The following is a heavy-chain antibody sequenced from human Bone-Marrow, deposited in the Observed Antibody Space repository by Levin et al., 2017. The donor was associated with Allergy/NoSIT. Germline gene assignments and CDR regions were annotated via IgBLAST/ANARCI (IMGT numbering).Heavy chain of an antibody. Sequence: GGSLRLSCVVSGFTFSTHGMTWVRQAPGKGLEWVSAITGSDDSTYYADSVKGRFTISRDISENTLYLQMSSLRAEDTAVYYCVKGPYCTSNRCGYWYFDLWGRGTLVTVSS. D-gene: IGHD2-2*01. CDR3: VKGPYCTSNRCGYWYFDL. CDR2: ITGSDDST. J-gene: IGHJ2*01. V-gene: IGHV3-23*01. CDR1: GFTFSTHG.